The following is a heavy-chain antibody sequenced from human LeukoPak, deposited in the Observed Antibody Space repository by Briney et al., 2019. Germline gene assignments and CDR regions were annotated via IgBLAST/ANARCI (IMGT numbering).Heavy chain of an antibody. CDR2: ISAYNGNT. Sequence: ASVKVSCKASGYTFTSYGTSWVRQAPGQGLEWMGWISAYNGNTNYAQKLQGRVTMTTDTSTSTAYMELSSLRSEDTAIYYCVRTPPNWGFDYWGQGTLVTVSS. D-gene: IGHD7-27*01. CDR1: GYTFTSYG. J-gene: IGHJ4*02. CDR3: VRTPPNWGFDY. V-gene: IGHV1-18*01.